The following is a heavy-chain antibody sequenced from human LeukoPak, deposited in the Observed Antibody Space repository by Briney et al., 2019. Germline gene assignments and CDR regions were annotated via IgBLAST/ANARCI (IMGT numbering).Heavy chain of an antibody. J-gene: IGHJ3*02. Sequence: GGSLRLSCAASGFTFSSYGMHWVRQAPGKGLEWVAFIRYDGSNKYYADSVKGRFTISRDNSKNTLYLQMNSLRAEDTAVYYCARDADTAGDAFDIWGQGTMVTVSS. CDR3: ARDADTAGDAFDI. D-gene: IGHD5-18*01. CDR1: GFTFSSYG. V-gene: IGHV3-30*02. CDR2: IRYDGSNK.